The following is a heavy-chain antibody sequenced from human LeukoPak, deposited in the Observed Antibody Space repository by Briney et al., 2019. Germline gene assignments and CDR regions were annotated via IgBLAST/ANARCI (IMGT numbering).Heavy chain of an antibody. D-gene: IGHD1-14*01. CDR2: INPGESDT. J-gene: IGHJ6*02. CDR3: ARYPPGWYGMDV. Sequence: GESLKISWKGSGYTFTNYWIGWVRQMPGKGVEWMGIINPGESDTRYSPSCQGQVNIPADKSISTAYLQWSSLKASDTAMYYCARYPPGWYGMDVWGLGTTVTVSS. V-gene: IGHV5-51*01. CDR1: GYTFTNYW.